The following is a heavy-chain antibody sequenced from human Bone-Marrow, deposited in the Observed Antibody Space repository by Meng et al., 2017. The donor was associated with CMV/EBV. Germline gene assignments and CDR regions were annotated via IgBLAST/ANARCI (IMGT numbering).Heavy chain of an antibody. CDR1: GGSISSYY. CDR3: AGYIPGPDAFDI. CDR2: IYYSGST. D-gene: IGHD3-16*02. V-gene: IGHV4-59*01. J-gene: IGHJ3*02. Sequence: SETLSLTCTVSGGSISSYYWSWIRQPPGKGLEWIGYIYYSGSTNYNPSLKSRVTISVDTSKNQFSLKLSSVTAADTAVYYCAGYIPGPDAFDIWGQGTMVNVAS.